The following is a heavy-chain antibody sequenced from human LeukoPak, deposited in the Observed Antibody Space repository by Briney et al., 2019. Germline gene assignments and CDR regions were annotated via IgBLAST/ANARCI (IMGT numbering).Heavy chain of an antibody. CDR3: ARDVNLLFFDV. CDR2: ISHDGTDT. CDR1: GFTFSTYV. Sequence: GGSLRLSCAASGFTFSTYVMHWVRQAPGKGLMWVSRISHDGTDTSYADSVKDRFTVSRDNAKNTLYLQMNSVRADDTAVYYCARDVNLLFFDVWGRGTPVTVSS. V-gene: IGHV3-74*01. J-gene: IGHJ2*01. D-gene: IGHD2-15*01.